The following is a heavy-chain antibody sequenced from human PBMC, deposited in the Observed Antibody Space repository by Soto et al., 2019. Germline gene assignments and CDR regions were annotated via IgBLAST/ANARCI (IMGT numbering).Heavy chain of an antibody. Sequence: RQPPGTGLEWVSSISSTPNYIXXGDSMKGRFTLSRDNAKNSVYLEINSLRAEHTAVYYCARDASGPFDYRGQGTLVTVPP. D-gene: IGHD6-19*01. CDR2: ISSTPNYI. V-gene: IGHV3-21*06. CDR3: ARDASGPFDY. J-gene: IGHJ4*02.